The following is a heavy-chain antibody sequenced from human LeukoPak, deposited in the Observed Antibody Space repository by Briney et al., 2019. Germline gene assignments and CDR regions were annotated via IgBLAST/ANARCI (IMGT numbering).Heavy chain of an antibody. Sequence: SETLSLTCSVASGFISSYYWTWIRQSPGKGLEWIGYIYYTGSTSYNPSLKSRVTISVDTSKNQFSLKLSSVTAADTAVYYSARGGRGYSIDYWGQGTLVTVSS. J-gene: IGHJ4*02. CDR2: IYYTGST. V-gene: IGHV4-59*01. CDR1: SGFISSYY. D-gene: IGHD5-18*01. CDR3: ARGGRGYSIDY.